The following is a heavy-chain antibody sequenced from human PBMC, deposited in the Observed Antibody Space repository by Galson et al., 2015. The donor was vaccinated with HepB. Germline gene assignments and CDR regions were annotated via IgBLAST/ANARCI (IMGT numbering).Heavy chain of an antibody. J-gene: IGHJ5*02. CDR3: ARGALVVAVGATQNNWFAP. CDR2: ISPHNRYT. V-gene: IGHV1-18*01. CDR1: GYTFSSYS. D-gene: IGHD2-15*01. Sequence: SVKVSCKASGYTFSSYSITWVRQAPGQGLEWVGWISPHNRYTNYAQNFQGRVTMTTDTSTTTAYMELRSLRSDDTAVYYCARGALVVAVGATQNNWFAPWGRGTLVTVSS.